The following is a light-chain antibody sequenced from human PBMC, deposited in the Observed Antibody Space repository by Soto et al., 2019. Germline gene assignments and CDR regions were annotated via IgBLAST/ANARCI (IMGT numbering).Light chain of an antibody. CDR1: SSDVGYYNY. Sequence: QSVLTQPRSVSGSPGHSVTISCTGTSSDVGYYNYVSWYQQHPGKAPKLMISDVRERPSGVPDRFSGSKSGNTASLTISGLQAEDEADYYCSSYAGSYTYVFGTGTKVTV. J-gene: IGLJ1*01. CDR3: SSYAGSYTYV. V-gene: IGLV2-11*01. CDR2: DVR.